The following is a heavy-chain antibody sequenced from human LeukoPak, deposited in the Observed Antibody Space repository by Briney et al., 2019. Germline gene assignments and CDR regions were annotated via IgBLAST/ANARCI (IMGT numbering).Heavy chain of an antibody. CDR1: GYTFTSYD. CDR2: MNPNSGNT. Sequence: ASVKVSCKASGYTFTSYDINWVRQATGQGLEWMGWMNPNSGNTGYAQKFQGRVTMTRDTSISTAYMELSRLRSDDTAVYYCARHVYCRSTSCSYYYYYMDVWGKGTTVTVSS. CDR3: ARHVYCRSTSCSYYYYYMDV. V-gene: IGHV1-8*01. D-gene: IGHD2-2*01. J-gene: IGHJ6*03.